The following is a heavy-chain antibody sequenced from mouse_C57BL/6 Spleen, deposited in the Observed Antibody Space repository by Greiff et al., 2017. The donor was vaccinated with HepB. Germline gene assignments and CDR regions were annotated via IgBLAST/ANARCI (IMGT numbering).Heavy chain of an antibody. CDR1: GYTFTSYT. D-gene: IGHD2-4*01. CDR2: INPSSGYT. J-gene: IGHJ2*01. Sequence: QVQLQQSGAELARPCASVKMSCKASGYTFTSYTMHWVKQRPGQGLEWIGYINPSSGYTKYNQKFKDKATLTADKSSSTAYMQLSSLTSEDSAVYYCAFYDYDYFDYWGQGTTLTVSS. V-gene: IGHV1-4*01. CDR3: AFYDYDYFDY.